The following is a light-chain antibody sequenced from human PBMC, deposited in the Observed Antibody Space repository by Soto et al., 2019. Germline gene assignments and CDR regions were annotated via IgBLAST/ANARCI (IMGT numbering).Light chain of an antibody. CDR3: QQSYTTLFT. CDR2: AAS. CDR1: QSISSY. V-gene: IGKV1-39*01. J-gene: IGKJ3*01. Sequence: DIQMTQSPSSMSASVGDRVPITCRASQSISSYLNWYQQKPGKDPNLLIYAASSLQSGVPSRFSGSGSGTDFTLTISSLQPDDFATYYCQQSYTTLFTFGPGTKVDIK.